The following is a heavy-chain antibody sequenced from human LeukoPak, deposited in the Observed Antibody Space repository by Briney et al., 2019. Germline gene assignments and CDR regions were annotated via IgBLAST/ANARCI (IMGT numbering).Heavy chain of an antibody. CDR3: ARGFGSGSYYNY. CDR2: INHSGST. J-gene: IGHJ4*02. Sequence: SETPSLTCTVYGGSFSGYYWSWIRQPPGKGLEWIGEINHSGSTNYIPSLKSRVTISVDTSKNQFSLKLSSVTAADTAVYYCARGFGSGSYYNYWGQGTLVTVSS. CDR1: GGSFSGYY. V-gene: IGHV4-34*01. D-gene: IGHD3-10*01.